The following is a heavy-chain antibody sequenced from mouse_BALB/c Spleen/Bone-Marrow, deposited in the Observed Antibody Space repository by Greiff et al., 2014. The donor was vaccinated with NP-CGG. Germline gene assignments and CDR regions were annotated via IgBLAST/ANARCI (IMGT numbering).Heavy chain of an antibody. CDR2: INPSNGRT. D-gene: IGHD1-1*02. Sequence: VQLQQSGAELVKPGASVKLSRKASGYTFTSYWMHWVKQRPGQGLEWIGEINPSNGRTNYNEKFKSKATLTVDKSSSTAYMQLSSLTSEDSAVYYCARGGGSYYAMDYWGQGTSVTVSS. V-gene: IGHV1S81*02. CDR3: ARGGGSYYAMDY. J-gene: IGHJ4*01. CDR1: GYTFTSYW.